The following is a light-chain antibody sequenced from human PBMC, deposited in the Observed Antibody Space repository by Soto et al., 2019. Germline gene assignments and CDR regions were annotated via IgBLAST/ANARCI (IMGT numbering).Light chain of an antibody. CDR3: CSYAGSSLGV. Sequence: QSALTQPRSVSGSPGQSVTISCTGTSSDVGGHNLVSWYQQHPGKAPKLVIYDVSKWPSGVPDRFFGSKSGNTASLTISGFQAEDEADYYCCSYAGSSLGVFGGGTKLTVL. CDR2: DVS. J-gene: IGLJ3*02. V-gene: IGLV2-11*01. CDR1: SSDVGGHNL.